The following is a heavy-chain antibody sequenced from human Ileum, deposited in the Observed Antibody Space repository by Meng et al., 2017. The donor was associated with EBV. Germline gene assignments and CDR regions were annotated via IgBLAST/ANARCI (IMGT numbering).Heavy chain of an antibody. Sequence: QIQLVESGGGLVKPGVSLRLSCAASGLTFSDYYMSWIRQAPGKGLEWVAYISSSGNTIYYADSVKGRFTISRDNAKNSLYLQMNSLRAGDTAVYYCARDTGGSYWSPFDYWGQGTLVTVSS. CDR3: ARDTGGSYWSPFDY. CDR2: ISSSGNTI. D-gene: IGHD1-26*01. CDR1: GLTFSDYY. J-gene: IGHJ4*02. V-gene: IGHV3-11*01.